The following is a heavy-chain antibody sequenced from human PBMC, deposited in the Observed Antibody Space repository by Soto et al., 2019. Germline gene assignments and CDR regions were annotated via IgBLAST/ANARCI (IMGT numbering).Heavy chain of an antibody. V-gene: IGHV4-39*01. Sequence: SETLSLTCTVSGGSISSSSYYWGWIRQPPGKGLEWIGSIYYSGSTYYNPSLKSRVTISVDTSKNQFSLKLSSVTAADTAVYYCARNAYCSSTSCYGEVGFVDYWGQGTLVTVSS. CDR1: GGSISSSSYY. J-gene: IGHJ4*02. D-gene: IGHD2-2*01. CDR3: ARNAYCSSTSCYGEVGFVDY. CDR2: IYYSGST.